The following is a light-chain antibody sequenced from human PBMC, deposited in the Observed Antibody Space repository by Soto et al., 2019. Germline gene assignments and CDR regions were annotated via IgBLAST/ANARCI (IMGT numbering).Light chain of an antibody. CDR3: KQYGDWPLT. V-gene: IGKV3-15*01. J-gene: IGKJ4*01. CDR2: ATS. CDR1: QSVGNN. Sequence: EIVVTQSPATLSVSPGERATLSCRASQSVGNNFAWYQQKPGQAPRLLIFATSTRATGVLARFSGSGSGTEFPLTIGTLQSEDFAVYYCKQYGDWPLTFGGGAKVEIE.